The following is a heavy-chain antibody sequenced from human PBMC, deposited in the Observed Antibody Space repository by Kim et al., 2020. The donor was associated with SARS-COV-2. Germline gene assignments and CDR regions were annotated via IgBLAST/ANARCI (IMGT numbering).Heavy chain of an antibody. D-gene: IGHD1-26*01. Sequence: SVKGRFTSSRDNSKTALYLQMNSLSAEDTAVYYCAKESSRWERNTDDFDYWGQGTLVTVSS. V-gene: IGHV3-23*01. CDR3: AKESSRWERNTDDFDY. J-gene: IGHJ4*02.